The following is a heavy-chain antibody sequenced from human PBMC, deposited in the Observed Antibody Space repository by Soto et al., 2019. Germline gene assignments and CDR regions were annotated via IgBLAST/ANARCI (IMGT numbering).Heavy chain of an antibody. CDR1: GGSVSSGSYY. V-gene: IGHV4-61*01. J-gene: IGHJ6*02. CDR2: IYYSGST. D-gene: IGHD2-21*02. Sequence: SETLSLTCTVSGGSVSSGSYYWSWIRQPPGKGLEWIGYIYYSGSTNYNPSLKSRVTISVDTSKNQFSLKLSSVTAADTAVYYCARGYCGGDCYPPYYYYGMDVWGQGTTVTVSS. CDR3: ARGYCGGDCYPPYYYYGMDV.